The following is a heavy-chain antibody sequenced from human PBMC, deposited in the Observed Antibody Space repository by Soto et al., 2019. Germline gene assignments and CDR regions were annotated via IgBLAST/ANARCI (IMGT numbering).Heavy chain of an antibody. J-gene: IGHJ4*02. D-gene: IGHD3-22*01. V-gene: IGHV3-23*01. CDR2: ISGRGGST. CDR3: AKGGLTYYYDSSGYYYIHY. CDR1: WIPFWRYS. Sequence: GGVPRLPCAAPWIPFWRYSMGRVPPAPGEGLGWVSAISGRGGSTYYADSVKGRFTISRDNSKNTLYLQMNSLRAEDTAVYYCAKGGLTYYYDSSGYYYIHYWGQGILVTVSS.